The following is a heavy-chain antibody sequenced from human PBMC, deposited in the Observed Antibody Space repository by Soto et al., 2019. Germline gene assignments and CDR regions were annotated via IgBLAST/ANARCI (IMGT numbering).Heavy chain of an antibody. CDR3: ATSNWVARRPTRGDVFDY. CDR2: IYYSGST. CDR1: GGSVSSGSYY. D-gene: IGHD1-1*01. J-gene: IGHJ4*02. Sequence: QVQLQESGPGLVKPSETLSLTCTVSGGSVSSGSYYWSWIRQPPGKGLEWIGYIYYSGSTNYNPSLKSRVTISVDTSKNQFSLKLSSVTAADTAVYYCATSNWVARRPTRGDVFDYWGQGTLVTVSS. V-gene: IGHV4-61*01.